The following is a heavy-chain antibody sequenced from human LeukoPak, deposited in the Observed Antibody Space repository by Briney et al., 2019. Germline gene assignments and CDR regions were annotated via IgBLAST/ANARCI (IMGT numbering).Heavy chain of an antibody. J-gene: IGHJ4*02. D-gene: IGHD3-10*01. CDR3: AKARAHNYYGSGSYYGGFDY. V-gene: IGHV3-23*01. CDR1: GFTFSSYA. Sequence: GGFLRLSCAASGFTFSSYAMSWVRQAPGKGLEWVSAISGSGGSTYYADSVKGRFTISRDNSKNTLYLQMNSLRAEDTAVYYCAKARAHNYYGSGSYYGGFDYWGQGTLVTVSS. CDR2: ISGSGGST.